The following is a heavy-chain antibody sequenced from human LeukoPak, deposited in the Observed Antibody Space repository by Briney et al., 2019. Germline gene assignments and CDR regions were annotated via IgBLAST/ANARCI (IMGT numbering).Heavy chain of an antibody. J-gene: IGHJ4*02. D-gene: IGHD3-3*02. Sequence: GGSLRLSCAASGFTFSSYAMHWVRRAPAKGLEWAAVISSNGNNNYFADSVRGRFTISRDNSKNTMYLQMNSLRVEDTAVYYCARGVSNDYFDHWGQGSLVTVSS. CDR2: ISSNGNNN. CDR1: GFTFSSYA. V-gene: IGHV3-30-3*01. CDR3: ARGVSNDYFDH.